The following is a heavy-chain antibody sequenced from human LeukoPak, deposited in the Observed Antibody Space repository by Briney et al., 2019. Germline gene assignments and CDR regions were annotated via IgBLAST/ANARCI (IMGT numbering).Heavy chain of an antibody. CDR2: ITAGNGNT. Sequence: ASVKVSFKASGYTFSSYGIGWVRQAPRQGLEWMGWITAGNGNTNYAQKVQGRVTMTTDTSTSTAYMELRSLRSDGTAVYFCARDLARGYSYGYNAFDIWGQGTMVTVSS. CDR3: ARDLARGYSYGYNAFDI. V-gene: IGHV1-18*01. D-gene: IGHD5-18*01. CDR1: GYTFSSYG. J-gene: IGHJ3*02.